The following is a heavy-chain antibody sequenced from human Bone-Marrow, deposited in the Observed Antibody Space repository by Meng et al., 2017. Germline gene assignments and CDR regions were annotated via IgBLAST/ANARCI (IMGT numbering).Heavy chain of an antibody. Sequence: LRPGGAGLLKPSGPLSLTCAGYGGSLSGYYWSWIRQPPGKGLEWIGEINHSGSTNYNPSLKSRVTISVDTSKNQFSLKLSSVTAADTAVYYCARLAYDSSGYWFDYWGQGTLVTVSS. J-gene: IGHJ4*02. CDR2: INHSGST. CDR3: ARLAYDSSGYWFDY. CDR1: GGSLSGYY. V-gene: IGHV4-34*01. D-gene: IGHD3-22*01.